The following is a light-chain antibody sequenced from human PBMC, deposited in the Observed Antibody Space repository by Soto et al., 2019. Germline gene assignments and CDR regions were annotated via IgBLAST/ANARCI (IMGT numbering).Light chain of an antibody. Sequence: EIVLTQSPGTLSLSPGDRATLSCRASHTISSTYLAWYQQKPGQAPRLLIYAASTRATGIPDRFSGSGSGTDFTLTISRLEPEDFAVYYCQQYGSSPKTFGQGTKVDIK. CDR3: QQYGSSPKT. V-gene: IGKV3-20*01. CDR2: AAS. CDR1: HTISSTY. J-gene: IGKJ1*01.